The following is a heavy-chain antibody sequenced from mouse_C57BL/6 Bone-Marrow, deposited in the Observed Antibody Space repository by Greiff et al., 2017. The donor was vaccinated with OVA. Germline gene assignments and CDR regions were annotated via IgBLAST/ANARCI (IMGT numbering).Heavy chain of an antibody. CDR3: ARGGYYAMDY. Sequence: QVQLKQPGAELVKPGASVKLSCKASGYTFTSYWMHWVKQRPGRGLEWIGRIDPNSGGTKYNQKFKGKATLTVDKPSSTAYMQLSSLTSEDSAVYYCARGGYYAMDYWGQGTSVTVSS. V-gene: IGHV1-72*01. CDR1: GYTFTSYW. J-gene: IGHJ4*01. CDR2: IDPNSGGT.